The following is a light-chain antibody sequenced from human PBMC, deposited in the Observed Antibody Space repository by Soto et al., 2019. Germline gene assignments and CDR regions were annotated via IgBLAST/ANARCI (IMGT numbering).Light chain of an antibody. V-gene: IGKV3-11*01. Sequence: IVLTQSPATLSLSPGERATLSCRTSQSVRNDLAWYQVKPGQAPSLLIFDASNRATGVPPRFSGSRSGTDFTLTVNSLDPEDFALYYCQQYSNCPFTFGGGTRVQIK. CDR3: QQYSNCPFT. J-gene: IGKJ4*01. CDR1: QSVRND. CDR2: DAS.